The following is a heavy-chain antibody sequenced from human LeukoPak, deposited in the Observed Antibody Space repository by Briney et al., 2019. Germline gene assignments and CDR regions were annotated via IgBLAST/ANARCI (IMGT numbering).Heavy chain of an antibody. Sequence: SVKVSCKASGGTFSSYAISWVRQAPGQGLEWMGGIIPIFGTANYAQKFQGRVTITADESTSTAYMEVSSLRSEDTAVYYCAREEVVAATGYYYYYGMDVWGKGTTVTVSS. CDR2: IIPIFGTA. V-gene: IGHV1-69*13. D-gene: IGHD2-15*01. CDR3: AREEVVAATGYYYYYGMDV. J-gene: IGHJ6*04. CDR1: GGTFSSYA.